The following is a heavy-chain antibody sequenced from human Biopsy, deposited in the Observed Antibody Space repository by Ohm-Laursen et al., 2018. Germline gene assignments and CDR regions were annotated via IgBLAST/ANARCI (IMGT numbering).Heavy chain of an antibody. Sequence: RSLRLSCAATGFTFNNYGMQWVRQAPGKGLEWAAFIFYDGSNTYYADSVKGRFTISRDNAKKILFLQMNSLRLEDTAFYYCAKDSFVMEWRGPDVWGQGTTVTVSS. D-gene: IGHD3-3*01. CDR2: IFYDGSNT. V-gene: IGHV3-30*18. CDR1: GFTFNNYG. J-gene: IGHJ6*02. CDR3: AKDSFVMEWRGPDV.